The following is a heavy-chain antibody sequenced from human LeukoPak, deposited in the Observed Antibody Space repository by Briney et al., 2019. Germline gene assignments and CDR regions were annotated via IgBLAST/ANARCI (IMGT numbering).Heavy chain of an antibody. CDR2: FDPEDGET. D-gene: IGHD6-19*01. CDR3: ARDFDYSSGSDI. CDR1: GYTLTELS. V-gene: IGHV1-24*01. J-gene: IGHJ3*02. Sequence: ASVKVSCKVSGYTLTELSMHWVRQAPGKGLEWMGGFDPEDGETIYAQKFQGRVTMTEDTSTDTAYMELSSLRSEDTAVYYCARDFDYSSGSDIWGQGTMVTVSS.